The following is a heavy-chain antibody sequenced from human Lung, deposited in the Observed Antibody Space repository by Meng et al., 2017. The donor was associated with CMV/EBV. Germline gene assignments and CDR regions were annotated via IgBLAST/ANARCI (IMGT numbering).Heavy chain of an antibody. CDR1: GFTLSSYG. J-gene: IGHJ4*02. D-gene: IGHD5-12*01. CDR3: ANRYSGYEDVWYFDY. Sequence: GGSLRLXCVMSGFTLSSYGMHWVRQAPGKGLEWVAFIRDDGSNTYYADSVMGRFTISRDNSKNTLYLQMNSLRAEDTAVYYCANRYSGYEDVWYFDYWGQGTXVTVSS. V-gene: IGHV3-30*02. CDR2: IRDDGSNT.